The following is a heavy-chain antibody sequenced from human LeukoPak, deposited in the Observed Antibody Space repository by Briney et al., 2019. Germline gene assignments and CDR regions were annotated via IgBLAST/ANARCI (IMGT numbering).Heavy chain of an antibody. V-gene: IGHV1-69*13. CDR1: GGTFSSYA. CDR2: IIPIFGTA. CDR3: ARDRGECSSTSCYGLLNAFDI. Sequence: ASVKVSCKASGGTFSSYAISWVRQAPGQGLEWMGGIIPIFGTANYAQKFQGRVTITADESTSTAYMELSSLRSEDTAVYYCARDRGECSSTSCYGLLNAFDIWGQGTMVTVSS. D-gene: IGHD2-2*01. J-gene: IGHJ3*02.